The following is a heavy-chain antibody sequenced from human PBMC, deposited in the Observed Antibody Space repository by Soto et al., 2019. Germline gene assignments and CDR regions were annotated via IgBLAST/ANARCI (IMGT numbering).Heavy chain of an antibody. J-gene: IGHJ5*02. CDR2: INHSGSA. CDR3: ARREYRGYDS. D-gene: IGHD5-12*01. CDR1: GGSFSGHY. Sequence: QVPLQQWGAGLLKPSETLSLTCAVYGGSFSGHYWSWIRQSPGKGLEWIGEINHSGSAKYSSSLKRRVTISVDKSKNQFSLKLNSVTAADTAVYYCARREYRGYDSWGQGTPVTVSA. V-gene: IGHV4-34*01.